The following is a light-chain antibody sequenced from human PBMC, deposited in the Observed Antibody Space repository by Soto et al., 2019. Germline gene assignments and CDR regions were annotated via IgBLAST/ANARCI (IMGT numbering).Light chain of an antibody. CDR3: QQYGASPYT. CDR1: QSVRDNY. CDR2: GAS. J-gene: IGKJ2*01. Sequence: DIVLTQSPGTLSLSPGEGATLTCRASQSVRDNYVAWYQQKPGQAPRLLLYGASSRATGIPDRISGSGSGADFTLSISRLEHEDFAVYYCQQYGASPYTFGQGTKLEIK. V-gene: IGKV3-20*01.